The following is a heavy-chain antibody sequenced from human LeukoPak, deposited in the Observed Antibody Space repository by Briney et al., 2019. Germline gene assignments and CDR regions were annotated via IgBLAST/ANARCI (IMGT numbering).Heavy chain of an antibody. CDR2: TNSSSSYK. D-gene: IGHD3-3*01. CDR1: AFTFSSIT. V-gene: IGHV3-21*01. CDR3: ARETTTNFGVVPYYFDY. J-gene: IGHJ4*02. Sequence: GGYLSLSCAAYAFTFSSITMNWVSPAQGRGLEWVSSTNSSSSYKNNADSGKSRCTTSRDNAKNTLYLQMNSLRAEDTAGYYCARETTTNFGVVPYYFDYWGQGTLVTVSS.